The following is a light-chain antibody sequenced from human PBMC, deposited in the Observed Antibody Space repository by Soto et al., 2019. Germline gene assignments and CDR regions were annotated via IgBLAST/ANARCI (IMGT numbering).Light chain of an antibody. Sequence: IQMTQSPSTLSGSVGDRVTITCRASQTISSWLAWYQQKPGKAPKLLIYKASTLKSGVPSRFSGSGSGTEFTLTISSLQPDDFATYYCQHYNSYSVVFGQGTKVDI. J-gene: IGKJ1*01. CDR3: QHYNSYSVV. CDR1: QTISSW. CDR2: KAS. V-gene: IGKV1-5*03.